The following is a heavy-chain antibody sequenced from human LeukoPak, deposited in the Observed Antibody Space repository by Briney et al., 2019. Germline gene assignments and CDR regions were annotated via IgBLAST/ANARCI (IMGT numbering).Heavy chain of an antibody. V-gene: IGHV3-48*01. D-gene: IGHD2-21*01. CDR3: VRDRDWAFAY. CDR2: IGSSYNI. Sequence: GGSLRLSCAASGFRFGSYALNWVRQAPGRGLEWVSYIGSSYNIYYADSVNGRFTISRDNAKNSLYLQMNSLGAEDTAVYYCVRDRDWAFAYWGQGTLVTVSS. CDR1: GFRFGSYA. J-gene: IGHJ4*02.